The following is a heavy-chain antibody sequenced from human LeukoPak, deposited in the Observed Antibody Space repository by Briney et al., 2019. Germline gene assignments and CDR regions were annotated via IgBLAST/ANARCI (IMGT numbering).Heavy chain of an antibody. V-gene: IGHV3-23*01. CDR3: ARGGVVATLRGAFDI. Sequence: GGSLRLSCAASGFTFSSYAISWVRQAPGKGLEWVSAISGSGGSTYYADSVKGRFTISRDNSKNTLYLQMNSLRAEDTAVYYCARGGVVATLRGAFDIWGQGTMVTVSS. CDR2: ISGSGGST. D-gene: IGHD5-12*01. CDR1: GFTFSSYA. J-gene: IGHJ3*02.